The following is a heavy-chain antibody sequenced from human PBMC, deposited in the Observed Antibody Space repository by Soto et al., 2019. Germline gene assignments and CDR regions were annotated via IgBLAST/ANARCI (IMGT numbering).Heavy chain of an antibody. V-gene: IGHV1-18*01. CDR1: GYTFTSYG. CDR3: ASVKYNPPSYKYYGMDV. D-gene: IGHD1-1*01. J-gene: IGHJ6*02. CDR2: ISAYNGNT. Sequence: QVQLVQSGAEVKKPGASVKVSCKASGYTFTSYGISWVRQATGQGLERMGWISAYNGNTNYAQKLQGRVTMTTDTSTSTAYMELRSLRSDDTAVYYCASVKYNPPSYKYYGMDVWGQGTAVTVSS.